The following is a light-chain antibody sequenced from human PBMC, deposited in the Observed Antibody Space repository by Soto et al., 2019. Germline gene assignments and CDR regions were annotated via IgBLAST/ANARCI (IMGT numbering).Light chain of an antibody. CDR3: CSYTRSGTLI. Sequence: QSVLTQPASVSGSPGQSITISCVGTSGEIGDYNYVSWYQQHPGKVPKVIIYDVSNRPSGVFYRFSGTKSGNTASLTVSGPQAEDEADYYCCSYTRSGTLIFGTGTKVTVL. CDR2: DVS. V-gene: IGLV2-14*01. CDR1: SGEIGDYNY. J-gene: IGLJ1*01.